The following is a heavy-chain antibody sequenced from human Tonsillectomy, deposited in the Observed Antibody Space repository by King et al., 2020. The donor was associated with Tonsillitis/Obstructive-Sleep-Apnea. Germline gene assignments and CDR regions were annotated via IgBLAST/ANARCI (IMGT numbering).Heavy chain of an antibody. Sequence: EVKLVQSGAEVRKPGASLKISCKGSGYSFTNNWIGWVRQMPGKGLEWMGIIYPGDSDTRYSPSFQGQVSISADKSISTAYLQWSSLKASDTAMYYCARREYGDYRSSFDYWGQGTLVTVSS. CDR2: IYPGDSDT. J-gene: IGHJ4*02. CDR3: ARREYGDYRSSFDY. CDR1: GYSFTNNW. V-gene: IGHV5-51*01. D-gene: IGHD4-17*01.